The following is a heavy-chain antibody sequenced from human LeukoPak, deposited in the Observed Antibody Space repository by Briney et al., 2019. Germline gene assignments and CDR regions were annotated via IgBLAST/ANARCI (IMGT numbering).Heavy chain of an antibody. J-gene: IGHJ4*02. V-gene: IGHV4-31*03. CDR3: AGIERAAAAVDY. CDR2: IYYSGST. Sequence: PSQTLSLTCTVSGGSISSGGYYWSWIRQHPGKGLEWIGYIYYSGSTYYNPSLKSRVTISVDTSKNQFSLKLSSVTAADTAVYYCAGIERAAAAVDYWGQGTLVTVSS. CDR1: GGSISSGGYY. D-gene: IGHD6-13*01.